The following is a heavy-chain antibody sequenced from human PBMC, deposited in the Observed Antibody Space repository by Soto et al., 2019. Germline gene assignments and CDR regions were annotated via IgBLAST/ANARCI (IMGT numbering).Heavy chain of an antibody. CDR3: ARNPPGITGTT. CDR1: GGSISSGGYY. CDR2: IYYSGST. J-gene: IGHJ4*02. V-gene: IGHV4-31*03. D-gene: IGHD1-20*01. Sequence: QVQLQESGPGLVKPSQTLSLTCTVTGGSISSGGYYWSWIRQHPGKGLEWIGYIYYSGSTYYNPSLKSRVTIAVDTSKNQFSLMLSSVTAADTAVYYRARNPPGITGTTWGQGTLVTVSS.